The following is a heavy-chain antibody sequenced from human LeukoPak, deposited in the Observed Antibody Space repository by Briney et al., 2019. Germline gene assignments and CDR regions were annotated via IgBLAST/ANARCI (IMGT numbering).Heavy chain of an antibody. D-gene: IGHD3-10*01. CDR2: IYSCESDT. V-gene: IGHV5-51*01. Sequence: GESLKISCKGSGYSFTSYWIGWVRQMPGKGLEWMGIIYSCESDTIHSPSFQGQVTLSADNSLITAYLKGSSLKASDPAMNYCARYDGSGAAYWGQGTLVTVSS. J-gene: IGHJ4*02. CDR3: ARYDGSGAAY. CDR1: GYSFTSYW.